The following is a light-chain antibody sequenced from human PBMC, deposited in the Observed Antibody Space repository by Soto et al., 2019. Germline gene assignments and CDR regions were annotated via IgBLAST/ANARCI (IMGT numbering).Light chain of an antibody. CDR1: QSVTSNY. J-gene: IGKJ2*03. V-gene: IGKV3-20*01. Sequence: IVLTQSPGTLSLSPGERVTLSCRASQSVTSNYLAWYQQKPGQAPRLLIYATSSRATGIPDRLSGSGSGTDYTRTTGSPEPEVFAVCCCQQYGNSTSPRYSLGQGTNQEIK. CDR3: QQYGNSTSPRYS. CDR2: ATS.